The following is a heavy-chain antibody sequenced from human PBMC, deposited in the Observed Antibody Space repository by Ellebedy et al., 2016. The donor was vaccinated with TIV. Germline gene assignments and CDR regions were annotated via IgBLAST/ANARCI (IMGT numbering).Heavy chain of an antibody. CDR1: GYRFNIYW. CDR2: IYPGDSDT. J-gene: IGHJ2*01. Sequence: GESLKISCEGSGYRFNIYWIGWVRQMPGKGLEWMGTIYPGDSDTRYSPSFQGQVTISADKSISTAYLQWSSLKASDTAMYYCARLDTQYYDFWSGYSEGWYFDLWGRGTLVTVSS. CDR3: ARLDTQYYDFWSGYSEGWYFDL. V-gene: IGHV5-51*01. D-gene: IGHD3-3*01.